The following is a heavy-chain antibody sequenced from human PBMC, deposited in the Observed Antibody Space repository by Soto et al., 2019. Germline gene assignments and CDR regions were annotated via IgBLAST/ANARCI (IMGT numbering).Heavy chain of an antibody. CDR2: TYYRSKWYN. D-gene: IGHD1-7*01. Sequence: SQTLSLTCAISGDSVSSNSAAWNWIRQSPSRGLEWLGRTYYRSKWYNDYAVSVKGRITINPDTSKNQFSLQLNSVTPEDTAVYYCARDWAGTSYRDYYYGMDVWGQGTTVTVSS. CDR3: ARDWAGTSYRDYYYGMDV. V-gene: IGHV6-1*01. J-gene: IGHJ6*02. CDR1: GDSVSSNSAA.